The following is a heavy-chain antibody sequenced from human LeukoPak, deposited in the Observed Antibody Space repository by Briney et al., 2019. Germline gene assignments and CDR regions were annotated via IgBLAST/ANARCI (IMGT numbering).Heavy chain of an antibody. CDR2: IYYSGST. CDR3: ARSMNGYSSSWFHPYYDY. D-gene: IGHD6-13*01. V-gene: IGHV4-39*01. CDR1: GGSISSSSYY. Sequence: SETLSLTCTVSGGSISSSSYYWGWIRQPPGKGLEWIGSIYYSGSTYYHPSLKSRVTISVDTSKNQFSLKLSSVTAADTAVYYCARSMNGYSSSWFHPYYDYWGQGTLVTVSS. J-gene: IGHJ4*02.